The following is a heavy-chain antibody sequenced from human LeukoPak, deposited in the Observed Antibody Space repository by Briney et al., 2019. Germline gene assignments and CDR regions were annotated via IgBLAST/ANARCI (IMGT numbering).Heavy chain of an antibody. CDR1: GFTFSDHY. CDR2: IRSKAYGGTT. Sequence: PGGSLRLSCAASGFTFSDHYMDWVRQAPGKGLEWVGFIRSKAYGGTTEYAASVKGRFTISRDDSKSIAYLQMNSLKTEDTALYYCSRGEKYYYMDVWGKGTTVTVSS. V-gene: IGHV3-49*04. CDR3: SRGEKYYYMDV. D-gene: IGHD5-24*01. J-gene: IGHJ6*03.